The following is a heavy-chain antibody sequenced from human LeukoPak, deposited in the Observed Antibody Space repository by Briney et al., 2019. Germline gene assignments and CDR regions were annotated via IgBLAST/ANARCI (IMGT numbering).Heavy chain of an antibody. J-gene: IGHJ6*03. Sequence: GGSLRLSCAASGFTFSSYEMNWVRQAPGKGLEWVSYISSSGSTIYYADSVKGRFTISRDNAKTSLYLQMNSLRAEDTAVYYCAREKEGYCSRTSCYLDYYYYYMDVWGKGTTVTISS. CDR1: GFTFSSYE. CDR3: AREKEGYCSRTSCYLDYYYYYMDV. CDR2: ISSSGSTI. D-gene: IGHD2-2*01. V-gene: IGHV3-48*03.